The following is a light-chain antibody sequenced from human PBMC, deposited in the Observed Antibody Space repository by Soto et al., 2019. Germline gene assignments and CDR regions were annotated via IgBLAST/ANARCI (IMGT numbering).Light chain of an antibody. Sequence: QSALTQPPSASGSPGQSVAISCTGTSSDVGGYNYVSWYQHHPGKAPKLVIYEVTKRPSGVPDRFSGSKSGNTASLTVSGLQAEDEADYYCSSYAGTKNMVFGGGTKVTVL. CDR1: SSDVGGYNY. V-gene: IGLV2-8*01. J-gene: IGLJ2*01. CDR3: SSYAGTKNMV. CDR2: EVT.